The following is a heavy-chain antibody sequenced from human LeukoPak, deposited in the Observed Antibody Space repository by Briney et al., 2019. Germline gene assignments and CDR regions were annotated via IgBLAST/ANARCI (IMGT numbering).Heavy chain of an antibody. D-gene: IGHD6-25*01. V-gene: IGHV3-7*01. J-gene: IGHJ4*02. CDR1: GFIFSSYW. Sequence: GGSLRLSCAASGFIFSSYWMSWVRQAPGKGLQWVANIKHDGSEKNYVDSVKGRFTISKDNAKNSLSLQMSSLRVEDTAIYYCARERPGSASAFDYWGQGTLVTVSS. CDR2: IKHDGSEK. CDR3: ARERPGSASAFDY.